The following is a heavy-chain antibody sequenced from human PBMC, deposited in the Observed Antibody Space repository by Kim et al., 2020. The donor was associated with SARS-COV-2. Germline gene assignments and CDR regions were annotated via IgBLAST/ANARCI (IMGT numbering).Heavy chain of an antibody. V-gene: IGHV4-31*03. CDR3: ARVETGSSSWNNWFDP. J-gene: IGHJ5*02. D-gene: IGHD6-13*01. CDR2: IYYSGST. Sequence: SETLSLTCTVSGGSISSGGYYWSWIRQHPGKGLEWIGYIYYSGSTYYNPSLKSRVTISVDTSKNQFSLKLSSVTAADTAVYYCARVETGSSSWNNWFDPWGQGTLVTVSS. CDR1: GGSISSGGYY.